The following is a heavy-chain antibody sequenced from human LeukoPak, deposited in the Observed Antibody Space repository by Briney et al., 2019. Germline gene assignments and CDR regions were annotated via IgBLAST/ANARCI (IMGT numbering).Heavy chain of an antibody. CDR3: ARYDYDSSGYPPEAFDI. D-gene: IGHD3-22*01. J-gene: IGHJ3*02. Sequence: SETLSLTCTVSGGSISSYYWSWIRQPPGKGLEWIGYIYYSGSTNYNPSLKSRVTISVDTSKNQFSLKLSSVTAADTAVYYCARYDYDSSGYPPEAFDIWGQGTMVTVSS. V-gene: IGHV4-59*01. CDR2: IYYSGST. CDR1: GGSISSYY.